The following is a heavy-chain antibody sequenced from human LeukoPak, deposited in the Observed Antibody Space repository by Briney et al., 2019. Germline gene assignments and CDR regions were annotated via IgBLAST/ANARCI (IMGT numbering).Heavy chain of an antibody. CDR2: ISGSGGGT. CDR1: GFTVSSNY. D-gene: IGHD5-18*01. V-gene: IGHV3-23*01. J-gene: IGHJ4*02. Sequence: PGGSLRLSCAASGFTVSSNYMSWVRQAPGKGLEWVSAISGSGGGTYYADSVKGRFTISRDNSKNTLYLQMNGLRAEDTAVYFCAKDSGHIQVWSGYSDSWGQGTLVTVSS. CDR3: AKDSGHIQVWSGYSDS.